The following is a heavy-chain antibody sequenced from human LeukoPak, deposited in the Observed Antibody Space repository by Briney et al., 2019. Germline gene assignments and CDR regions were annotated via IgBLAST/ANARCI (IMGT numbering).Heavy chain of an antibody. CDR3: ARDIVVVPAALYYYYYYGMDV. Sequence: QPGGSLRLSCAASGFTFSSYEMNWVRQAPGKGLEWVSYISSSGSTIYYADSVKGRFTISRDNAKNSLYLQMNSLRAEDTAVYYCARDIVVVPAALYYYYYYGMDVWGQGTMVTVSS. V-gene: IGHV3-48*03. CDR2: ISSSGSTI. D-gene: IGHD2-2*01. J-gene: IGHJ6*02. CDR1: GFTFSSYE.